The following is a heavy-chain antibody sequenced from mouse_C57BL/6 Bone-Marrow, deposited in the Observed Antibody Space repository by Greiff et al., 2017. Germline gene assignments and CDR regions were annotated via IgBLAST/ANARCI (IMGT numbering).Heavy chain of an antibody. Sequence: VQLQQSGAELVRPGASVKLSCTASGFNIKDDYMHWVKQRPEQGLEWIGWIDPETGATEYASKVQGKATITADTSSNTAYLQLTILTSDDAAVYYCTPFYNGSSYCDFDVWGTGTTVTVSS. CDR2: IDPETGAT. V-gene: IGHV14-4*01. J-gene: IGHJ1*03. CDR1: GFNIKDDY. CDR3: TPFYNGSSYCDFDV. D-gene: IGHD1-1*01.